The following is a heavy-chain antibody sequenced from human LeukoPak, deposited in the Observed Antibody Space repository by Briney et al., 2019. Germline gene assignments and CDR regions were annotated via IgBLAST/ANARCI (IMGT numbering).Heavy chain of an antibody. J-gene: IGHJ4*02. Sequence: GGSLRLSCEASGFTFNSYAMRWVRQAPGKGLEWVSSISGSGGSTYYADSVKGRFTISRDNSKNTLYLQMNSLRAGDTAVYYCAKVVRVGGIDYWGQGTLVTVSS. CDR3: AKVVRVGGIDY. CDR2: ISGSGGST. V-gene: IGHV3-23*01. CDR1: GFTFNSYA. D-gene: IGHD1-26*01.